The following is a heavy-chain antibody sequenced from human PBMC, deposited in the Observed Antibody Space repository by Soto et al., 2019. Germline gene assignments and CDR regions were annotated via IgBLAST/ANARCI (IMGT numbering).Heavy chain of an antibody. Sequence: EVQLVESGGGLVQPGRSLRLSWAASGLTFDDYAMHWFRQAPGKGLEWVSGISWNSGSIGYADSVKGRFTISRDNAKNSLYLQMNSLRAEDTALYYCAKGGQLLSEGGGYWGQGTLVTVSS. CDR3: AKGGQLLSEGGGY. D-gene: IGHD2-2*01. V-gene: IGHV3-9*01. J-gene: IGHJ4*02. CDR1: GLTFDDYA. CDR2: ISWNSGSI.